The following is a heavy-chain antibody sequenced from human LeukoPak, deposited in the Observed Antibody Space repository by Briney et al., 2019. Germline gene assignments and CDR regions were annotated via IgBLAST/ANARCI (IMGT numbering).Heavy chain of an antibody. Sequence: SETLSLTCTVSAGSISNYYWSWIRQPPGKGLEWLGYIYYSGSTKNNPSLKSRVTISVDTSKNQFSLKLSSVSAADTAVYYCARGKFYYGSGSYAIDYWGQGTLVTVSS. CDR3: ARGKFYYGSGSYAIDY. V-gene: IGHV4-59*13. J-gene: IGHJ4*02. D-gene: IGHD3-10*01. CDR2: IYYSGST. CDR1: AGSISNYY.